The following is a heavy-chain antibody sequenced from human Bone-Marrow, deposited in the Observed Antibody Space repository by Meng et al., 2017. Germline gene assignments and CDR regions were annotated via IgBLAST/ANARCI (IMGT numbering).Heavy chain of an antibody. CDR1: GFTFSSYA. V-gene: IGHV3-30*04. Sequence: GESLKISCAASGFTFSSYAMHWVRQAPGKGLEWVAVISYDGSNKYYADSVKGRFTISRDNSKNTLYLQVNSLRAEDTAVYYCARGGGGFDYWGQGTLVTVSS. D-gene: IGHD4-23*01. CDR3: ARGGGGFDY. J-gene: IGHJ4*02. CDR2: ISYDGSNK.